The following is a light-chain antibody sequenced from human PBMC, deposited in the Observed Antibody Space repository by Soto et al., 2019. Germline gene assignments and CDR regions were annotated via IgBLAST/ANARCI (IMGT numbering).Light chain of an antibody. J-gene: IGLJ1*01. CDR1: SSDVGRFNF. Sequence: QSVLSEPSCVSVSPGEAITISYTGTSSDVGRFNFVSWFQQHPGKAPKLLIYEVTKRPSGVSNRFSGSKSGNTASLTISGLQTEDEADYYCSSYTTRSTDVFGTGTKVTVL. CDR2: EVT. CDR3: SSYTTRSTDV. V-gene: IGLV2-14*01.